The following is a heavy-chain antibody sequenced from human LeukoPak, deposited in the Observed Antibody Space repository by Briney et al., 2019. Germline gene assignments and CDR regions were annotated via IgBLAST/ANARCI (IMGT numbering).Heavy chain of an antibody. D-gene: IGHD3-3*01. CDR1: GYNLTELS. CDR3: ATAPTYYDFWSGYYRGYYFDY. V-gene: IGHV1-24*01. CDR2: FDPEDGET. Sequence: GASVKVSCKVSGYNLTELSMHWVRQAPGKGLEWMGGFDPEDGETIYAQKFQGRVTMTEDTSTDTAYMELSSLRSEDTAVYYCATAPTYYDFWSGYYRGYYFDYWGQGTLDTVSS. J-gene: IGHJ4*02.